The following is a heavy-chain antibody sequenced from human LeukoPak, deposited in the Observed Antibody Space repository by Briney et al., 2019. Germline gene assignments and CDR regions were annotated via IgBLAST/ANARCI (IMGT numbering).Heavy chain of an antibody. CDR1: GFTFSNYA. J-gene: IGHJ3*02. CDR3: ARDVIAAGTNDAFDI. Sequence: GGSLRLFCAASGFTFSNYAMIWVRQAPGKGLEWVSAFGGDSGGIQYADSVRGRFTISRDNSKNTLYLQMNSLGADDTAVYYCARDVIAAGTNDAFDIWGQGTMVTVSS. CDR2: FGGDSGGI. V-gene: IGHV3-23*01. D-gene: IGHD6-6*01.